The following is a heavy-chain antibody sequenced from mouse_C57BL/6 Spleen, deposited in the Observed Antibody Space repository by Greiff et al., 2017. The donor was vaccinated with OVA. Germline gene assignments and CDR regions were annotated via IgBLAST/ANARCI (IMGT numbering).Heavy chain of an antibody. CDR3: ARWGYAMDY. J-gene: IGHJ4*01. CDR1: GYTFTSYW. CDR2: IDPSDSET. Sequence: QVQLKQPGAELVRPGSSVKLSCKASGYTFTSYWMHWVQQRPIQGLEWIGNIDPSDSETHYNQKFKDKDTLTVDKSSSTAYMQLSSLTSEDSAVYYCARWGYAMDYWGQGTSVTVSS. V-gene: IGHV1-52*01.